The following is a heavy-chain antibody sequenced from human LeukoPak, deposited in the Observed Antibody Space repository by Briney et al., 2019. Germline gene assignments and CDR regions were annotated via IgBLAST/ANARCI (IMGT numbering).Heavy chain of an antibody. Sequence: GSLRLSCAASGFTFSSYAMHWVRQAPGKGLEWVAVISYDGSNKYYADSVKGRFTISRDNSKNTLYLQMNSLRAEDTAVYYCARGWEQQLVGGLDYWGQGTLVTVSS. CDR1: GFTFSSYA. J-gene: IGHJ4*02. CDR3: ARGWEQQLVGGLDY. V-gene: IGHV3-30-3*01. D-gene: IGHD6-13*01. CDR2: ISYDGSNK.